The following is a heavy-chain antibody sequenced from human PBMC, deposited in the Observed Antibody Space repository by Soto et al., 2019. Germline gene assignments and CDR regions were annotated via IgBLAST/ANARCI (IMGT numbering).Heavy chain of an antibody. D-gene: IGHD6-6*01. J-gene: IGHJ4*02. V-gene: IGHV5-51*01. CDR2: IYPVDSDT. CDR3: ARGGVAARTFDF. Sequence: PGESLKISCKASDYSFTTYWIGWVRQMPGQGLELMGIIYPVDSDTRYSPSFQGQVTISADKSISTSYLHWSSLKASDTAMYYCARGGVAARTFDFWGQGTLVTVSS. CDR1: DYSFTTYW.